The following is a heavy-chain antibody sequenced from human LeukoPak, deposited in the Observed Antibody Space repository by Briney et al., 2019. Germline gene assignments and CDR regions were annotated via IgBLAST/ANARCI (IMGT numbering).Heavy chain of an antibody. CDR2: IYHSGST. CDR1: GGSISSGGYS. V-gene: IGHV4-30-2*01. Sequence: SETLSLTCAASGGSISSGGYSWSWIRQPPGKGLEWIGYIYHSGSTYYNPSLKSRVTISVDRSKNQFSLKLSSVTAADTAVYYCARKRGDCYDYWGQGTLVTVSS. CDR3: ARKRGDCYDY. D-gene: IGHD2-21*02. J-gene: IGHJ4*02.